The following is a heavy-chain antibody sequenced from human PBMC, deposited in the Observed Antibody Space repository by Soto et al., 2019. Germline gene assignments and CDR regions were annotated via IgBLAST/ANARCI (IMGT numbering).Heavy chain of an antibody. Sequence: QLQLQESGPGLVKPSETLSLTCTVSGGSISSSSYYWGWIRQPPGKGLEWIGRIYYSGSTYYNPSLKSRVTISVDTSKNQFSLKLSSVTAADTAVYYCARTVVTAMPGAFDIWGQGTMVTVSS. CDR2: IYYSGST. J-gene: IGHJ3*02. CDR1: GGSISSSSYY. D-gene: IGHD2-21*02. V-gene: IGHV4-39*01. CDR3: ARTVVTAMPGAFDI.